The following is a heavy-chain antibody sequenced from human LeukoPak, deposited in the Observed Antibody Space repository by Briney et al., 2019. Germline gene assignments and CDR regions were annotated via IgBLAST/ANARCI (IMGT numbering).Heavy chain of an antibody. D-gene: IGHD3-16*01. Sequence: GQSLKISCKGSGYSFTNYWISWVRQMPVKGLEWMGWIDPSDSYTNYSPSFQGHLTISADKSISTAYLQWSSLKASGTAMYYWARALRITFGGGRGAFDIWGQGTMVTVSS. J-gene: IGHJ3*02. CDR2: IDPSDSYT. CDR3: ARALRITFGGGRGAFDI. V-gene: IGHV5-10-1*01. CDR1: GYSFTNYW.